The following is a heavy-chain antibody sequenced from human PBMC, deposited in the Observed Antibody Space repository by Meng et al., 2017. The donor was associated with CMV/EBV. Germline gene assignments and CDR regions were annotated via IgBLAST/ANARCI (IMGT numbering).Heavy chain of an antibody. D-gene: IGHD2-2*01. CDR1: GYTFTGCY. Sequence: ASVKVSCKASGYTFTGCYMHWVRQAPGQGLEWMGWISPNSGGTNYAQKFQGRATMTRDTSISTAYMELSRLRSDDTAVYYCARTRRYCSSTSCPGAYGMDVWGQGTTVTVSS. V-gene: IGHV1-2*02. CDR3: ARTRRYCSSTSCPGAYGMDV. J-gene: IGHJ6*02. CDR2: ISPNSGGT.